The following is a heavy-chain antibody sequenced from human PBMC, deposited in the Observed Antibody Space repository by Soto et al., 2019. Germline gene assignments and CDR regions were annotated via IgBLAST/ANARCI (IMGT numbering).Heavy chain of an antibody. CDR1: GYTFTSYY. CDR3: ARRPNPLWLPDY. CDR2: INPSGGST. Sequence: QVQLVQSGAEVKKPGASVKVSCKASGYTFTSYYMHWVRQAPGQGLEWMGIINPSGGSTSYAQKFQGRVNMNRDTSTSTVYMELSSLRSEDTAVYYCARRPNPLWLPDYWGQGTLVTVSS. D-gene: IGHD5-18*01. J-gene: IGHJ4*02. V-gene: IGHV1-46*01.